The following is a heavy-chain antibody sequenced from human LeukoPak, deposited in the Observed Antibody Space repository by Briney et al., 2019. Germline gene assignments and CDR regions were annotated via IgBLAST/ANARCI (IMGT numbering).Heavy chain of an antibody. V-gene: IGHV4-34*01. J-gene: IGHJ6*03. Sequence: SETLSLTCAVYGGSFSGYYWSWIRQPPGKGLEWIGEINHSGSTNYNPSLKSRVTISVDTSKNQFSLQLNSVTPEDTAVYYCARGRAYYYDYMDVWGKGTTVTVSS. CDR1: GGSFSGYY. CDR2: INHSGST. CDR3: ARGRAYYYDYMDV.